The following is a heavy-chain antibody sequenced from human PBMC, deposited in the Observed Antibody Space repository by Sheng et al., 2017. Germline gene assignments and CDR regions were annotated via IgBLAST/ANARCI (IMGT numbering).Heavy chain of an antibody. CDR3: AKPGYGSGSHPQEDWFDP. J-gene: IGHJ5*02. CDR1: GFSFISVG. Sequence: QVQLVESGGGVVQPGGSLRLSCTASGFSFISVGMHWLRQAPGKGLEWVAFIRYDGTTEYYTASVKGRFTISRDNFKKTVFLQMNSLRLEDSAVYYCAKPGYGSGSHPQEDWFDPWGQGTLVTVSS. D-gene: IGHD3-10*01. V-gene: IGHV3-30*02. CDR2: IRYDGTTE.